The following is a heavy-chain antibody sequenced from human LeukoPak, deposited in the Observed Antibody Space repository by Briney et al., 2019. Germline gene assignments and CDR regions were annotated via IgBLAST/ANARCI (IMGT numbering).Heavy chain of an antibody. CDR3: AKASPSGSYYFDY. V-gene: IGHV3-23*01. Sequence: GGSLRLSCAASGFTFSSYAINWVRQAPGKGLEWVSAISGSGGSTYYADSVKGRLTISRDNSENTLYLQMNSLRAEDAAVYYCAKASPSGSYYFDYWGQGTLVTVSS. J-gene: IGHJ4*02. CDR1: GFTFSSYA. CDR2: ISGSGGST. D-gene: IGHD1-26*01.